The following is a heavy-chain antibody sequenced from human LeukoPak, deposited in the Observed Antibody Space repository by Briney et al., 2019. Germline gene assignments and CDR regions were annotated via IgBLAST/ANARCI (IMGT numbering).Heavy chain of an antibody. J-gene: IGHJ4*02. Sequence: SETLSLTCTVSGGSISSSSYYWGWIRQPPGKGLEWIGSIYYSGSTYYNPSLKSRVTISVDTSKNQFSLKLSSVTAADTAVYYCARHRIEYSSSSRSGYFDYWGQGTLVTVSS. D-gene: IGHD6-6*01. CDR2: IYYSGST. CDR3: ARHRIEYSSSSRSGYFDY. V-gene: IGHV4-39*01. CDR1: GGSISSSSYY.